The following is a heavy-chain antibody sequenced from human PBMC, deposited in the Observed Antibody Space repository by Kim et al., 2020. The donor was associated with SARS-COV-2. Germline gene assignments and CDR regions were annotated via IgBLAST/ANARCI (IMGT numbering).Heavy chain of an antibody. CDR2: ISYDGTNK. D-gene: IGHD2-21*01. V-gene: IGHV3-30*04. CDR1: GFTFSSYA. CDR3: ARDPMTCLCGVTIDD. Sequence: GGSLRLSCAASGFTFSSYAMHWVRQAPGKGLEWVAVISYDGTNKYYADSVKGRFTISRDNSKNTLYLQMNSLRAEDTAVYFCARDPMTCLCGVTIDDWG. J-gene: IGHJ6*02.